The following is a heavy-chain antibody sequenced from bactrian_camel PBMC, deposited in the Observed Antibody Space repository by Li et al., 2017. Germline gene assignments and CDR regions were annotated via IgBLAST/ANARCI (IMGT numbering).Heavy chain of an antibody. CDR1: GYIDSSYF. V-gene: IGHV3S10*01. Sequence: DVQLVESGGGSVQAGGSLRLSCAAPGYIDSSYFMGWFRQAPGKGLEWVSRVTRESLAFYQHSVKGRFTISRDDTSNTVTLQMNSLKPEDTATYYCAAGQGVGWCLDVIRVGAEADFDYWGHGTQVTVS. J-gene: IGHJ6*01. CDR2: VTRESLA. CDR3: AAGQGVGWCLDVIRVGAEADFDY. D-gene: IGHD5*01.